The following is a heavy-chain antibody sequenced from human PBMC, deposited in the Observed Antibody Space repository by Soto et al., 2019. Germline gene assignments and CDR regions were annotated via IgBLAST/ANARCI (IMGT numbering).Heavy chain of an antibody. CDR2: ISGSGGST. V-gene: IGHV3-23*01. CDR1: GFTFSSYA. J-gene: IGHJ4*02. D-gene: IGHD2-15*01. Sequence: PGGSLRLSCAASGFTFSSYAMSWGCQAPWKGLEWFSAISGSGGSTYYADSVKGRFTISRDNSKNTLYLQMNSLRAEDTAVYYCAKLLGYCSGGSCPAASTFDYWGQGT. CDR3: AKLLGYCSGGSCPAASTFDY.